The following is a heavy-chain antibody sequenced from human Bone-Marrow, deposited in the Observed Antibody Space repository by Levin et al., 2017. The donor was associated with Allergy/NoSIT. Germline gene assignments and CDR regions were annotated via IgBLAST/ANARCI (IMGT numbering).Heavy chain of an antibody. CDR1: GFALIQFP. D-gene: IGHD6-19*01. V-gene: IGHV3-21*01. J-gene: IGHJ5*02. CDR3: ARTYVVAGLDL. Sequence: GASVKVSCEASGFALIQFPMNWVRQAPGKGLEWISSITSTSNYIQYADSVKGRFTISRDNAKDSVYLQMNSLRGEDTAVYYCARTYVVAGLDLLGQGTLVTVSP. CDR2: ITSTSNYI.